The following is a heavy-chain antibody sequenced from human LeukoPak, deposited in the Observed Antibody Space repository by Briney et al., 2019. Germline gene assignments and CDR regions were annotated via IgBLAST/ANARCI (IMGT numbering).Heavy chain of an antibody. Sequence: SVKVSCKASGGTFSSYAISWVRQAPGQGLEWMGGIIPIFGTANYAQKFQGRVTITADESTSTAYMELSSLRSEDTAMYYCAGGHRVEYSSSWDDAFDIWGQGTMVTVSS. D-gene: IGHD6-6*01. CDR3: AGGHRVEYSSSWDDAFDI. CDR1: GGTFSSYA. V-gene: IGHV1-69*01. J-gene: IGHJ3*02. CDR2: IIPIFGTA.